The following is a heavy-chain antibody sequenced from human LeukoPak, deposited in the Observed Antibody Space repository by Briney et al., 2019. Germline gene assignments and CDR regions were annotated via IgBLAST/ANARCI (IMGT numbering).Heavy chain of an antibody. CDR3: ARAALSSSHLV. V-gene: IGHV1-8*01. J-gene: IGHJ4*02. CDR2: MSPSSGDT. CDR1: GYTFTSYD. Sequence: ASVKVSCKASGYTFTSYDINWVRQATGQGLEWMGWMSPSSGDTGYAQTFRGRVTMTRDTSISTAYMELSSLKDDDTAVYYCARAALSSSHLVWDQGTLVTVSS. D-gene: IGHD6-6*01.